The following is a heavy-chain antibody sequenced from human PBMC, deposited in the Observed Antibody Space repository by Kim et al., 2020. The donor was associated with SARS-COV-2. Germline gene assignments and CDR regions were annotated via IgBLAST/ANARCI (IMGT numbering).Heavy chain of an antibody. J-gene: IGHJ3*01. D-gene: IGHD3-16*02. Sequence: GGSLRLSCVASGITLTTSWIHWVRQAPGKGLVWVSRIKSDGSVRSYADFVKGRISVSRDNAKNTLHLQMYSLTVEDTAVYYCVRSLADDAFDVWGQGTLVVVSS. V-gene: IGHV3-74*01. CDR2: IKSDGSVR. CDR3: VRSLADDAFDV. CDR1: GITLTTSW.